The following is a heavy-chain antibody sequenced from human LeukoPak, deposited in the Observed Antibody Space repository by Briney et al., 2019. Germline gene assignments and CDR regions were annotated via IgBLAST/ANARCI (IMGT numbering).Heavy chain of an antibody. D-gene: IGHD2-15*01. CDR3: ARALLYCSGGSCYRTRFDY. Sequence: GGSLRLSCAASGFSFSSYSMNWVRQARWKGLEWISHISRVSANTWFADSVKGRFTISRDNAKNSLYLQMNSLRAEDTAVYYCARALLYCSGGSCYRTRFDYWGQGTLVTVSS. V-gene: IGHV3-48*04. J-gene: IGHJ4*02. CDR2: ISRVSANT. CDR1: GFSFSSYS.